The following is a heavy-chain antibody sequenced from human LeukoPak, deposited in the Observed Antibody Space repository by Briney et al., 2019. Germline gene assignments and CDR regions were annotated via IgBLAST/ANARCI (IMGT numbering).Heavy chain of an antibody. V-gene: IGHV4-38-2*02. CDR2: IYHSGST. Sequence: SETLSLTCTVSGYSISSGYYWGWIRQPPGKGLEWIGSIYHSGSTYYNPSLKSRVTISVDTSNNQFSLKLTSVSAADTAVYYCAREAFSGGYYDDYWGQGTLVTVSS. J-gene: IGHJ4*02. D-gene: IGHD3-22*01. CDR1: GYSISSGYY. CDR3: AREAFSGGYYDDY.